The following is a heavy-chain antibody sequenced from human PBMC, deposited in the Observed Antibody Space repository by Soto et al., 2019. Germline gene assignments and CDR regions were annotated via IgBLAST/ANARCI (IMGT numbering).Heavy chain of an antibody. CDR3: AKAPHPSIAAAGTRFDP. Sequence: SLRLSCAASGFTFSSYAMSWVRQAPGKGLEWVSAISGSGGSTYYADSVKGRFTISRDNSKNTLYLQMNSLRAEDTAVYYCAKAPHPSIAAAGTRFDPWGQGTLVTVSS. CDR2: ISGSGGST. CDR1: GFTFSSYA. J-gene: IGHJ5*02. V-gene: IGHV3-23*01. D-gene: IGHD6-13*01.